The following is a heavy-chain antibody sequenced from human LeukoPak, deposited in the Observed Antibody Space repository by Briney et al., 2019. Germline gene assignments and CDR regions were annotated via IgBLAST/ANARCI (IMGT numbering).Heavy chain of an antibody. CDR3: TTDLEAVAGVFDY. J-gene: IGHJ4*02. CDR2: IKSKTDGGTT. CDR1: GFTFSNAW. V-gene: IGHV3-15*01. Sequence: GGSLRLSCAASGFTFSNAWMSWVRQAPGKGLERVGRIKSKTDGGTTDYAAPVKGRFTISKDDSKNTLYLQMNSLKTEDTAVYYCTTDLEAVAGVFDYWGQGTLVTVSS. D-gene: IGHD6-19*01.